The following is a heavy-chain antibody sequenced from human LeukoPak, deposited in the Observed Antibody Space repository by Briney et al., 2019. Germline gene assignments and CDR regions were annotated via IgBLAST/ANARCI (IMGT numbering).Heavy chain of an antibody. Sequence: PSETLSLTCTVSGGSIISYYWSWIRQPPGKGLEWIGYIYYSGSTNYNPSLKSRVTISVDTSKNQFSLKLSSVTAADTAVYYCARLRYSSGWYRYWGQGTLVTVSS. CDR1: GGSIISYY. J-gene: IGHJ4*02. CDR2: IYYSGST. D-gene: IGHD6-19*01. V-gene: IGHV4-59*08. CDR3: ARLRYSSGWYRY.